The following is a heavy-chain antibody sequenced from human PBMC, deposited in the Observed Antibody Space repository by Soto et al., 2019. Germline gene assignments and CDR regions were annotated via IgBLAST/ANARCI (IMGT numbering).Heavy chain of an antibody. J-gene: IGHJ2*01. CDR1: GFIFRSYG. CDR2: ISGSGDSP. CDR3: AKATWGYWYFDL. D-gene: IGHD7-27*01. Sequence: GGSLRLSCAASGFIFRSYGMSWVRQAPGKGLEWVSAISGSGDSPYYADSVKGRFAVSRDNSKNTLYLQMTSLRAEDTAVYYCAKATWGYWYFDLWGRGTLVTV. V-gene: IGHV3-23*01.